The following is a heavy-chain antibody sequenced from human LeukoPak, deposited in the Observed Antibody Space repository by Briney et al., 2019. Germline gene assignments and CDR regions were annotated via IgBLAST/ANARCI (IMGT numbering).Heavy chain of an antibody. J-gene: IGHJ4*02. V-gene: IGHV3-21*01. D-gene: IGHD3-22*01. CDR2: ISSSSSYI. Sequence: GSLRLSCAASGFTFSSYSMNWVRQAPGKGLEWVSSISSSSSYIYYADSVKGRFTISRDNAKNSLYLQMNSLRAEDTAVYYCARDRHRADYYDSSGYSFDYWGQGTLVTVSS. CDR3: ARDRHRADYYDSSGYSFDY. CDR1: GFTFSSYS.